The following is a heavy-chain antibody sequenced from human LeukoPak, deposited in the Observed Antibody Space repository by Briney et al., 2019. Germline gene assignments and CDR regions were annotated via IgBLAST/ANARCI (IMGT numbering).Heavy chain of an antibody. CDR2: ISGSGGST. J-gene: IGHJ4*02. V-gene: IGHV3-23*01. D-gene: IGHD2-2*01. CDR3: AKDRIYCSSTSCYDVFDY. Sequence: GGSLRLSCAASGFTFSSYAMSWVRQAPGKGLEWLSAISGSGGSTYYADSVKGRFTISRDNSKNTLYLQMNSLRAEDTAVYYCAKDRIYCSSTSCYDVFDYWGQGTLVTVSS. CDR1: GFTFSSYA.